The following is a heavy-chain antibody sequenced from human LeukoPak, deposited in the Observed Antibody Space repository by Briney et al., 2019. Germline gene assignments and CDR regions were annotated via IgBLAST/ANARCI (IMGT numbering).Heavy chain of an antibody. CDR2: ISGGST. CDR1: GFTVSSNE. J-gene: IGHJ3*02. Sequence: GGSLRLSCAASGFTVSSNEMSWVRQAPGKGLEWVSSISGGSTYYADSRKGRFTISRDNSKNTLHLQMNSLRAEDTAFHITMIVVVYHAFVIWGQATMVSVSS. CDR3: MIVVVYHAFVI. D-gene: IGHD3-22*01. V-gene: IGHV3-38-3*01.